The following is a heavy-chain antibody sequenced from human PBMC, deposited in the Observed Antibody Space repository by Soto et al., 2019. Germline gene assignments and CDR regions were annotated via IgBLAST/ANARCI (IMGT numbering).Heavy chain of an antibody. J-gene: IGHJ4*02. Sequence: PSETLSLTCTVSGGSVTNSSYYWGWLRQSPGKGLEWIGSAYYRGRSYSKSSVKSRVTISVDTSQNRFSLSLESVTASDTAVYFAVSQRISVPSLAYLDYWGPGALVTVSS. CDR2: AYYRGRS. CDR3: VSQRISVPSLAYLDY. D-gene: IGHD3-3*02. CDR1: GGSVTNSSYY. V-gene: IGHV4-39*01.